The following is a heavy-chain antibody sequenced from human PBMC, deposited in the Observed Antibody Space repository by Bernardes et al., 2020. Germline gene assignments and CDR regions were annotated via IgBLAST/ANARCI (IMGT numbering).Heavy chain of an antibody. V-gene: IGHV4-59*01. CDR1: GGSINNYY. J-gene: IGHJ4*02. CDR3: ARGAYCGANCYYYFDS. CDR2: ISSRGVT. D-gene: IGHD2-21*01. Sequence: SETLSRTCTVSGGSINNYYWSWMRQSPGKGLEWIGYISSRGVTNYIPSLQSRITMSLDTSKNQISLNLNSVTAADTAVYYCARGAYCGANCYYYFDSWGQGTLVTVSS.